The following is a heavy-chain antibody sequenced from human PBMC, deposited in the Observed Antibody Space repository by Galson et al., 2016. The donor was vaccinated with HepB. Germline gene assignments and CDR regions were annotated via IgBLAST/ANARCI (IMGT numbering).Heavy chain of an antibody. D-gene: IGHD2-2*01. CDR2: INPYNGNT. J-gene: IGHJ6*02. CDR1: GYTFTSYG. V-gene: IGHV1-18*01. CDR3: ARDPRKTRYQLLEVYYYYYGMDV. Sequence: SVKVSCKASGYTFTSYGISWVRQAPGQGLGWMGWINPYNGNTNYAQKLQGRVTMTTDTSTSTAYMELRSLRSDDTAVYYCARDPRKTRYQLLEVYYYYYGMDVWGQGTTVTVSS.